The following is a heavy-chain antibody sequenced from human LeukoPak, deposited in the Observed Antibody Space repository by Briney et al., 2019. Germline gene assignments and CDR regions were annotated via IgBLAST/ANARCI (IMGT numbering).Heavy chain of an antibody. D-gene: IGHD3-9*01. J-gene: IGHJ6*03. CDR1: GYTFTSYY. CDR2: INPSGGST. Sequence: ASVKVSCKASGYTFTSYYMHWVRQAPGQGLEWMGIINPSGGSTSYAQKFQGRVTMTRDTSISTAYMELSRLRSDDTAVYYCAREGPLRYFDWLPRPYYYYMDVWGKGTTVTISS. V-gene: IGHV1-46*01. CDR3: AREGPLRYFDWLPRPYYYYMDV.